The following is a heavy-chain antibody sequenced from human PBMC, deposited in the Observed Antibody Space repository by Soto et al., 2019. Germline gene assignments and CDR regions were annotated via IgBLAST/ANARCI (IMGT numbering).Heavy chain of an antibody. D-gene: IGHD3-16*01. CDR1: GGSTSSDNY. CDR3: AREGGESSDGLYYFDS. V-gene: IGHV4-30-4*01. Sequence: SETLSLTCTVSGGSTSSDNYWSWIRQPPGKGLEWIGHIYYSGNTDYNPSLKSRLATSIDTSKNQFSLKLSSVTAADTAVYFCAREGGESSDGLYYFDSWGQGSLVTVSS. J-gene: IGHJ4*02. CDR2: IYYSGNT.